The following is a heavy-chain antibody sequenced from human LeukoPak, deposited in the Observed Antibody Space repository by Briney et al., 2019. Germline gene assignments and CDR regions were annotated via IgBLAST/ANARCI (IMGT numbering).Heavy chain of an antibody. J-gene: IGHJ6*02. V-gene: IGHV5-51*01. Sequence: GESLKISCKGSGYSFTSYWIGWVRQMPGKGLEGLGIIYPGDSDTRYSPSFQGQVTISADKSISAAYLQWSRLTASDTAMYYCERLSIAARPIMGVEQSRYGMDVWGQGTTVTVSS. CDR3: ERLSIAARPIMGVEQSRYGMDV. CDR1: GYSFTSYW. CDR2: IYPGDSDT. D-gene: IGHD6-6*01.